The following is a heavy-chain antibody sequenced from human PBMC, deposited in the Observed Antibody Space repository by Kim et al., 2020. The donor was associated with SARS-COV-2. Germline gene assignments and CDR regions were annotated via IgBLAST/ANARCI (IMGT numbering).Heavy chain of an antibody. V-gene: IGHV3-49*02. J-gene: IGHJ4*02. CDR2: TT. CDR3: TSDPGTMSDY. D-gene: IGHD3-22*01. Sequence: TTEYAASVKGRYTISKDDSKSIAYLQMNSLKTEDTAVYYCTSDPGTMSDYWGQGTLVTVSS.